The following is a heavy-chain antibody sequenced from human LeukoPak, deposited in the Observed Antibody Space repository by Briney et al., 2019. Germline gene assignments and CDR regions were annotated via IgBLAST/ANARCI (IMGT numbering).Heavy chain of an antibody. V-gene: IGHV4-34*01. D-gene: IGHD1-1*01. CDR1: GGSFSGYY. Sequence: SETLSLTCAVYGGSFSGYYWSWIRQSPGKGLEWIWETNHSGSTNYNPSLKSRVTISVDTSKNQFSLKLSSVTAADTAVYYCARVRGGTRYYHYYYYMDVWGKGTTVTVSS. J-gene: IGHJ6*03. CDR3: ARVRGGTRYYHYYYYMDV. CDR2: TNHSGST.